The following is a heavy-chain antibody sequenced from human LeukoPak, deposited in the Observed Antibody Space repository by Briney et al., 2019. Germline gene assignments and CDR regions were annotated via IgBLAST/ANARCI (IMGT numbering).Heavy chain of an antibody. CDR1: GFTFSSYA. J-gene: IGHJ4*02. CDR3: ARDQKYSSRWYPN. CDR2: ISYEGSNK. D-gene: IGHD6-13*01. Sequence: GRSLRLSCAASGFTFSSYAMHCVRQAPGKGREWVAVISYEGSNKYYADSVEGRFTISRDNSKNTLYMQMNRLRGEDRAVYYCARDQKYSSRWYPNWGQGNLVTVSS. V-gene: IGHV3-30*04.